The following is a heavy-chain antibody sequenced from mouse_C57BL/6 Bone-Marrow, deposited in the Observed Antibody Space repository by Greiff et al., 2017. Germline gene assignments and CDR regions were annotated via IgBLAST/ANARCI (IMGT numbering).Heavy chain of an antibody. Sequence: VQLQQPGAELVRPGASVKLSCTASGFNIKDDYMHWVKQRPEQGLEWIGWIDPENGDTEYASKFQGKATITADTSSNTAYLQLSSLTSEDTAVYYCTSFLDYAMDYWGQGTSVTVSS. CDR1: GFNIKDDY. D-gene: IGHD1-2*01. CDR3: TSFLDYAMDY. CDR2: IDPENGDT. J-gene: IGHJ4*01. V-gene: IGHV14-4*01.